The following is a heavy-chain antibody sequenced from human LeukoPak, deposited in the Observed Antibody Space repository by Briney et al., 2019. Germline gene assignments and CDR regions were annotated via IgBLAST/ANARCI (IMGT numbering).Heavy chain of an antibody. CDR1: GFTFSSYG. CDR3: VKEQSSGYYRVADY. J-gene: IGHJ4*02. CDR2: ISYDGSKK. Sequence: GGSLRLSCAASGFTFSSYGMHWVRQAPGKGLEWVAVISYDGSKKFYRDSVKGRFTISRDNSKNTVYLEMNTLRVEDTAVYHCVKEQSSGYYRVADYWGQGTLVTVSS. D-gene: IGHD6-19*01. V-gene: IGHV3-30*18.